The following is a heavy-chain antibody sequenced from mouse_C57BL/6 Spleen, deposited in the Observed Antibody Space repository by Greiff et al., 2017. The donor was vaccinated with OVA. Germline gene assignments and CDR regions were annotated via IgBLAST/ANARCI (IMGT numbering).Heavy chain of an antibody. CDR3: ATPIYYYGSSYGY. CDR1: GYTFTSYW. D-gene: IGHD1-1*01. CDR2: IYPGSGST. J-gene: IGHJ2*01. Sequence: VQLKQPGAELVKPGASVKMSCKASGYTFTSYWITWVKQRPGQGLEWIGDIYPGSGSTNYNEKFKSKATLTVDTSSSTAYMQLSSLTSEDSAVYYCATPIYYYGSSYGYWGQGTTLTVSS. V-gene: IGHV1-55*01.